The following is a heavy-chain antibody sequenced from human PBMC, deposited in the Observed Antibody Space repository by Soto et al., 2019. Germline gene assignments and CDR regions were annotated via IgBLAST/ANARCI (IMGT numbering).Heavy chain of an antibody. CDR3: ARQGFGQLHGLVYV. J-gene: IGHJ6*02. D-gene: IGHD3-10*01. V-gene: IGHV4-59*08. CDR1: GGSITSHY. Sequence: QVQLQESGPGLVKPSETLSLTCSVSGGSITSHYCSWFRQLPGKGLEWIGYIPHSGSTSYNPSLKSRLTMSVDTSKTQFSLKVSSVTAADTALYFCARQGFGQLHGLVYVWGPGTTVTVS. CDR2: IPHSGST.